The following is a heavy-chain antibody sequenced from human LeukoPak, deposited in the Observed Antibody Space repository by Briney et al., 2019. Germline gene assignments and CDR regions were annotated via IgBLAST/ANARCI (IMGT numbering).Heavy chain of an antibody. Sequence: GASVKVSCKASGYTFTGYYMHWVRQAPGQGLEWMGWINPNSGGTNYAQKFQGRVTMTRDTSISTAYMELSRLRSDDTAVYYCAREVNSRTYYFDYWGQGTLVTVSS. V-gene: IGHV1-2*02. CDR3: AREVNSRTYYFDY. CDR1: GYTFTGYY. J-gene: IGHJ4*02. D-gene: IGHD1-26*01. CDR2: INPNSGGT.